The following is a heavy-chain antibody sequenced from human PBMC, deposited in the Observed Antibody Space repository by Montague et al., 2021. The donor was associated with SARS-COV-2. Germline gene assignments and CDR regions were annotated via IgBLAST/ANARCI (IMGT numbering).Heavy chain of an antibody. CDR1: GDSITSGSYY. Sequence: TLSLTCTVSGDSITSGSYYWNWVRQPAGKGLEWVGRSYTSGSIDYNPSLKSRLTISVDTSKNQFSLKLSSVTAADTAVYFCAREWGSYSGRFDYWGQGALAPV. CDR3: AREWGSYSGRFDY. D-gene: IGHD1-26*01. V-gene: IGHV4-61*02. CDR2: SYTSGSI. J-gene: IGHJ4*02.